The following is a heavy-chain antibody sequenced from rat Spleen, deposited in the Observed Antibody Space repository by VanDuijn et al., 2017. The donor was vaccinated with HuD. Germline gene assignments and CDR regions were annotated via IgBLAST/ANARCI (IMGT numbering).Heavy chain of an antibody. CDR3: AGHPQLGVFWYFDF. Sequence: EVQLVESGGGLVQPGRSLKLSCAASGFTFSDYYMAWVRQAPKKGLEWVAYISYDGGSTYYRDPVKGRFTISRDNTKNTLYLQMDSLRSEDTATLYCAGHPQLGVFWYFDFWGPGTIVTVSS. V-gene: IGHV5-7*01. CDR2: ISYDGGST. CDR1: GFTFSDYY. D-gene: IGHD5-1*01. J-gene: IGHJ1*01.